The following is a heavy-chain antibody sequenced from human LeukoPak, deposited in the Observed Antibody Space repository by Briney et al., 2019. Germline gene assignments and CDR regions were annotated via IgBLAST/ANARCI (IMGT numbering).Heavy chain of an antibody. V-gene: IGHV1-24*01. CDR2: FDPEDGET. J-gene: IGHJ4*02. Sequence: ASVKVSCKVSGYTLTELSMHWVRQAPGKGLEWMGGFDPEDGETIYAQKFQGRVTMTEDTSTDTAYMELRSLRSDDTAVYYCARARTMYYYDSSVDWGQGTLVTVSS. CDR1: GYTLTELS. D-gene: IGHD3-22*01. CDR3: ARARTMYYYDSSVD.